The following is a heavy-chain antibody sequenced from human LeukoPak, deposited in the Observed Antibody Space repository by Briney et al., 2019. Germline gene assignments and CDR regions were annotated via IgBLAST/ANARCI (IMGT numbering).Heavy chain of an antibody. CDR1: GGSISSYY. D-gene: IGHD3-3*01. CDR2: IYYSGST. V-gene: IGHV4-59*01. Sequence: SEPLSLPCTSSGGSISSYYWSWIRQPPGKGLEGIGYIYYSGSTNYNPSLKRRVTISVDTSKNQFSLKLSSVTAADTAVYYCARDKSLWSGFLSWGQGTLVTVSS. CDR3: ARDKSLWSGFLS. J-gene: IGHJ5*02.